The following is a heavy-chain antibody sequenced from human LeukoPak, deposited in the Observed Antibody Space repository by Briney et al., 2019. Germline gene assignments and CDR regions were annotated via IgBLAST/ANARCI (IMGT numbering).Heavy chain of an antibody. D-gene: IGHD6-13*01. CDR1: GGSISSSSYY. CDR2: IYYSGST. V-gene: IGHV4-39*01. Sequence: SETLSLTCTVSGGSISSSSYYWGWIRQPPGKGLEWIGSIYYSGSTYYNPSLKSRVTISVDTSKNQFSLKLSSVTAADTAVYYCARRYSSSWRLDYWGQGTLVTVSS. J-gene: IGHJ4*02. CDR3: ARRYSSSWRLDY.